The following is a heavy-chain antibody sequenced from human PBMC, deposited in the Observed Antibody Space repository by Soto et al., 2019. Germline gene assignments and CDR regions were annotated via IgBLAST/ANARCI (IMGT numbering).Heavy chain of an antibody. CDR1: GYTFSGHW. CDR3: ARHGAAIWLGY. CDR2: IAPSDSYI. Sequence: GESLKISCKTSGYTFSGHWISWVRQAPGKGLQWKGNIAPSDSYINFNPAFRGHVTFSVYTSRSTAYLHWGRLVPSDTSIYSWARHGAAIWLGYWGQGTLVTVSS. D-gene: IGHD6-19*01. V-gene: IGHV5-10-1*01. J-gene: IGHJ4*02.